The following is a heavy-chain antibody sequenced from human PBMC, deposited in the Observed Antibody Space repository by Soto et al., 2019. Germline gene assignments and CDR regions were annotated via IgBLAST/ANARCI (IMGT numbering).Heavy chain of an antibody. Sequence: QVQLVESGGGVVQPGRSLRLSCAASGFTFSSYGMHWVRQAPGKGLEWVAVISYDGSNKYYADSVKGRFTISRDNSKNTLYLQMNSLRAEDTAVYYCAKDRRITIFGVGIAYYYYYGMDVWGQGTTVTVSS. CDR3: AKDRRITIFGVGIAYYYYYGMDV. CDR2: ISYDGSNK. V-gene: IGHV3-30*18. D-gene: IGHD3-3*01. J-gene: IGHJ6*02. CDR1: GFTFSSYG.